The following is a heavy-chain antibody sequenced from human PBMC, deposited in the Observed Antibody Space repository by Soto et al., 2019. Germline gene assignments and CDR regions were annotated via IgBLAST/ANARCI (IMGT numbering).Heavy chain of an antibody. J-gene: IGHJ4*02. V-gene: IGHV4-30-2*01. Sequence: QLQLQESGSGLVKPSQTLSLTCAVSGGSISSGGYSWSWIRQPPGKGLEWIGYIYHSGSTYYNPSLKSRVTIAVATANNQYSPKLTSVTAAHKAVYYSTSGLVTTLHYWGQRTLVTVSS. CDR3: TSGLVTTLHY. D-gene: IGHD4-17*01. CDR2: IYHSGST. CDR1: GGSISSGGYS.